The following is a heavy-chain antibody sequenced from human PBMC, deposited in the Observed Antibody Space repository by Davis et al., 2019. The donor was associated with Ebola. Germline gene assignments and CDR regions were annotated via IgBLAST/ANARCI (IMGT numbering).Heavy chain of an antibody. V-gene: IGHV3-21*04. CDR2: ISTSSTYI. CDR3: AEGGTNHFLGAN. CDR1: GSTFDNYG. J-gene: IGHJ4*01. Sequence: PGGSLRLSCPASGSTFDNYGMAWVRQTPGKGLEWVSFISTSSTYIYYGDSVKGRFTVSRDDSKNTLYLQMDSLRAEDTAVFYCAEGGTNHFLGANWGQGTLVTVSS. D-gene: IGHD2-8*01.